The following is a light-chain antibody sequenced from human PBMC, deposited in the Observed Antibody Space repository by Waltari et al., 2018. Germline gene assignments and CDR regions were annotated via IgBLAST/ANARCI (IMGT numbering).Light chain of an antibody. V-gene: IGKV3-11*01. J-gene: IGKJ5*01. CDR1: QNVINF. CDR2: DTS. Sequence: EIVLTQSPATLSLSPGERATLSCKASQNVINFLAWYQQKAGRAPRLLIYDTSKRATGIPTRFSGSGSGTDVTLTISSLEPEDFAVYYCQQHRNWPITFGQGTRLEIK. CDR3: QQHRNWPIT.